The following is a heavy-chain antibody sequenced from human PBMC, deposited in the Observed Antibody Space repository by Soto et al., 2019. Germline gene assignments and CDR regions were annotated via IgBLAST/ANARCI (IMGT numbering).Heavy chain of an antibody. CDR2: IYYSGST. J-gene: IGHJ6*02. CDR1: GGSVSSGSYY. CDR3: ARDRYDFWSCYYPTYYYYVMDV. V-gene: IGHV4-61*01. Sequence: SETLSLTCTVSGGSVSSGSYYWSWIRQPPGKGLEWIGYIYYSGSTNYNPSLKSRVTISVDTSKNQFSLKLSSVTAADTAVYYCARDRYDFWSCYYPTYYYYVMDVWGQGTTVTVSS. D-gene: IGHD3-3*01.